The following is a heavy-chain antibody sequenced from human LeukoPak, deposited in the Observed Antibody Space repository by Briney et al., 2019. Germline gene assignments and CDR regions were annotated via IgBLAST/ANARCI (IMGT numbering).Heavy chain of an antibody. J-gene: IGHJ5*02. CDR1: GYTFTDYY. CDR3: ARRALFGDSGYDYNWFDP. CDR2: INPDSGGT. V-gene: IGHV1-2*02. D-gene: IGHD5-12*01. Sequence: ASVKVSCKASGYTFTDYYMHWVRQAPGQGFEWMGWINPDSGGTNYAQKFQGRVTMTRDTSISTAYMELSRLRSNDTAVYDCARRALFGDSGYDYNWFDPWGQGTLVTVSS.